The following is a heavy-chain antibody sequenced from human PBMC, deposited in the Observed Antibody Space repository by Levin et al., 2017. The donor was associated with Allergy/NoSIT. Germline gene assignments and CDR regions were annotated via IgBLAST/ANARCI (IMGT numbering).Heavy chain of an antibody. V-gene: IGHV1-8*01. Sequence: GASVKVSCKASGYTFTSYDINWVRQATGQGLEWMGWMNPNSGNTGYAQKFQGRVTMTRNTSISTAYMELSSLRSEDTAVYYCAIHLPRGYSYGYYYGMDVWGQGTTVTVSS. CDR3: AIHLPRGYSYGYYYGMDV. J-gene: IGHJ6*02. CDR1: GYTFTSYD. CDR2: MNPNSGNT. D-gene: IGHD5-18*01.